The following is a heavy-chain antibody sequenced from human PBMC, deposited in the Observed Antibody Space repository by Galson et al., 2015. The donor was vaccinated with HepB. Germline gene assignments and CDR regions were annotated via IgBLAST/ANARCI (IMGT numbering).Heavy chain of an antibody. V-gene: IGHV3-11*06. CDR3: ARLPLYGDYADY. CDR2: ISSSSSYT. Sequence: SLRLSCAASGFTFSDYYMSWIRQAPGKGLEWVSYISSSSSYTNYADSVKGRFTISRDNAKNSLYLQMNSLRAEDTAVYYCARLPLYGDYADYWGQGTLVTVSS. CDR1: GFTFSDYY. D-gene: IGHD4-17*01. J-gene: IGHJ4*02.